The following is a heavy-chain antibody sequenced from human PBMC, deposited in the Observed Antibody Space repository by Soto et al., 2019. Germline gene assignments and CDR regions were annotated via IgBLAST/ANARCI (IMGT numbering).Heavy chain of an antibody. J-gene: IGHJ3*02. CDR3: ARDGITPWPGDIVVVPAAPYSSDAFDI. V-gene: IGHV1-18*01. D-gene: IGHD2-2*01. CDR1: GYTFTSYG. CDR2: ISAYNGNT. Sequence: ASVKVSCKASGYTFTSYGISWVRQAPGQGLEWMGWISAYNGNTNYAQKLQGRVTMTTVTSTSPAYMELGSLRSDDTAVYYCARDGITPWPGDIVVVPAAPYSSDAFDIWGQGTMVTVSS.